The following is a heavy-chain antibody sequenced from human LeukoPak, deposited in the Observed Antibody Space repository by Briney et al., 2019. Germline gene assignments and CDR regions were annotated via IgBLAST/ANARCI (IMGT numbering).Heavy chain of an antibody. CDR3: ARVDGGRGIDY. J-gene: IGHJ4*02. CDR2: ISYSGNT. D-gene: IGHD4-23*01. V-gene: IGHV4-39*07. Sequence: SETLSLTCTVSGGSISSSSYYWGWIRQPPGKGLEWIGSISYSGNTYYNPSLKSRVTISADTSKNQFSLKLSSVTAADTAVYYCARVDGGRGIDYWGQGTLVTASS. CDR1: GGSISSSSYY.